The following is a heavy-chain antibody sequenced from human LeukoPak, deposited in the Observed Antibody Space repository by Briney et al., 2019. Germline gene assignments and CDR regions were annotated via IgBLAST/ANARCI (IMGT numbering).Heavy chain of an antibody. V-gene: IGHV1-18*01. CDR1: GYTFTSYG. J-gene: IGHJ1*01. D-gene: IGHD2/OR15-2a*01. CDR3: ARSTTPNENEYFEH. CDR2: ISAYNGNT. Sequence: ASVKVSCKASGYTFTSYGISWVRQAPGQGLEWMGWISAYNGNTNYAQKLQGRVTMTTGTSTSTAYMELSRLRSDDTAVYYCARSTTPNENEYFEHWGQGTLVTVSS.